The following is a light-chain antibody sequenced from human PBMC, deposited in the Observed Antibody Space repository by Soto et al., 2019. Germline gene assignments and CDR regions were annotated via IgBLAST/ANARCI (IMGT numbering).Light chain of an antibody. CDR1: TSDVGGYNL. CDR2: EGT. J-gene: IGLJ1*01. V-gene: IGLV2-23*01. Sequence: QSVLTQPASVSGSPGQSITISCSGTTSDVGGYNLVSWYQQHTAKAPKLLIYEGTQRPSGVSSRFSGSKSGNTASLTISGLHAEDEADYFCCSYESSSDYVFGNGKKVTV. CDR3: CSYESSSDYV.